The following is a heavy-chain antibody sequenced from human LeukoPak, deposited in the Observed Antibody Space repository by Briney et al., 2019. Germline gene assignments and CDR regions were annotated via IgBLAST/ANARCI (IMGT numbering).Heavy chain of an antibody. V-gene: IGHV3-21*01. J-gene: IGHJ4*02. D-gene: IGHD2-8*01. Sequence: GGSLRLSCAASGFTVSSNYMNWVRQAPGKGLEWVSSISSSSSYIYYADSVKGRFTISRDNAKNSLYLQMNSLRAEDTAVYYCARDFSLMSYWGQGTLVTVSS. CDR3: ARDFSLMSY. CDR1: GFTVSSNY. CDR2: ISSSSSYI.